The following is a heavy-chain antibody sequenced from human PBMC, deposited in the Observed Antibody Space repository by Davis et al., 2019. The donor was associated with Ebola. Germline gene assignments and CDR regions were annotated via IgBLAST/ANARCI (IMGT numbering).Heavy chain of an antibody. V-gene: IGHV3-23*01. CDR2: ISGSGGNT. D-gene: IGHD3-10*01. Sequence: GGSLRLSCAASGFTFNDYAMAWVRQSPGKGLEWVSAISGSGGNTYYADSVKGRFTISRDNSKNTLYLQMNSLRAEDTAVYYCAKAGVMVRGVIGAFDIWGQGTMVTVSS. CDR3: AKAGVMVRGVIGAFDI. CDR1: GFTFNDYA. J-gene: IGHJ3*02.